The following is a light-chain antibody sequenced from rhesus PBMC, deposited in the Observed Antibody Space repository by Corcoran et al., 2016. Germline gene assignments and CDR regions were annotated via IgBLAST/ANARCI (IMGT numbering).Light chain of an antibody. V-gene: IGKV3-24*04. J-gene: IGKJ3*01. CDR3: QQGTNLST. Sequence: ETVVTQSPDTLALSPGERATLSCRASQSVGSYLAWYQQKPGQAPRLLIDGASSRATGIPDRSSGSGSGTDFTLTISSLEPEDVGIYYCQQGTNLSTFGPGTKLDIK. CDR2: GAS. CDR1: QSVGSY.